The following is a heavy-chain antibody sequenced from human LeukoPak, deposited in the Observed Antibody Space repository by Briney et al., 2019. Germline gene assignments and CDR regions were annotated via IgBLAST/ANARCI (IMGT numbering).Heavy chain of an antibody. Sequence: GGSLRLSCAASGFTVRTNYMSWVRQAPGKGLEWVSYISSSSSYTNYADSVKGRFTISRDNAKNSLYLQMNSLRAEDTAVYYCARDRLHYDSLTGYPADWGQGTLVTVSS. CDR1: GFTVRTNY. D-gene: IGHD3-9*01. CDR3: ARDRLHYDSLTGYPAD. V-gene: IGHV3-11*06. CDR2: ISSSSSYT. J-gene: IGHJ4*02.